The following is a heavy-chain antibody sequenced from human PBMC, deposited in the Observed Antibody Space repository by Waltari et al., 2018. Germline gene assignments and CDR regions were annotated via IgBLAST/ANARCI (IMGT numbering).Heavy chain of an antibody. Sequence: EVQLLESGGGLVQPGGSLRLSCAASGFTFSSYALTRVRQAPGTGLEWVSAISGSGGSPSYADSVKGRFTISRDNSKNTLYLQINSLRAEDTAVYYCANLPGVLGSFPDYYYYGMDVWGQGTTVTVSS. J-gene: IGHJ6*02. CDR1: GFTFSSYA. D-gene: IGHD6-13*01. V-gene: IGHV3-23*01. CDR3: ANLPGVLGSFPDYYYYGMDV. CDR2: ISGSGGSP.